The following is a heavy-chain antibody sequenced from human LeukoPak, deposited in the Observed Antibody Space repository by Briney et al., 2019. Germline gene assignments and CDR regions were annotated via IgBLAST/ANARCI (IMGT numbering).Heavy chain of an antibody. D-gene: IGHD2-2*01. CDR3: ARGELVIVPAVNYYYYYMDV. CDR2: INQSGST. V-gene: IGHV4-34*01. CDR1: GGSFSGYY. Sequence: SETLSLTCAVYGGSFSGYYWSWIRQPPGKGLEWIGEINQSGSTNYNPSLKSRVTISVDTSKNQFSLKLSSVTAADTAVYYCARGELVIVPAVNYYYYYMDVWGKGTTVTVSS. J-gene: IGHJ6*03.